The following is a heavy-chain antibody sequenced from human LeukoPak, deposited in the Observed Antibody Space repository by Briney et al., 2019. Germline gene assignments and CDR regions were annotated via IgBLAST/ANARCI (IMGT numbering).Heavy chain of an antibody. CDR2: ISGSGGGT. J-gene: IGHJ6*02. V-gene: IGHV3-23*01. CDR1: GFTFSSYA. D-gene: IGHD6-13*01. Sequence: GGSLRLSCAASGFTFSSYAMSWVRQAPGNGLEWVSAISGSGGGTYYADSVKGRFTISRDNSKNTLYLQMNSLRAEDTAVYYCAKDQSSRPYYYYGMDVWGQGTTVTVSS. CDR3: AKDQSSRPYYYYGMDV.